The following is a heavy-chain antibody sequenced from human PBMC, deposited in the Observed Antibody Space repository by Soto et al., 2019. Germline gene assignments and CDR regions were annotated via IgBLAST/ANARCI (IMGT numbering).Heavy chain of an antibody. Sequence: QVQLQESGPGLVKPSETLSLTCTVSGGSITGYHWSWIRQPPGKGLEWIGYTHGSGITNYNPSLQSRVTISVYTSKNHFSLKLRSVTASDTAVYYCARYIEGGGGRGYWGQGHLLTVSS. V-gene: IGHV4-59*01. J-gene: IGHJ4*02. D-gene: IGHD1-26*01. CDR2: THGSGIT. CDR3: ARYIEGGGGRGY. CDR1: GGSITGYH.